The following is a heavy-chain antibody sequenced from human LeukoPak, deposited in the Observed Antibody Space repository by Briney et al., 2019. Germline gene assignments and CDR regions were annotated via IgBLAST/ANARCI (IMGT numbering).Heavy chain of an antibody. CDR1: GGSISSYY. V-gene: IGHV4-59*01. Sequence: SETLSLTCTVSGGSISSYYWSWIRQPPGKGLEWIGYIYYSGSTNYNPSLKSRVTISVDTSKNQFSLKLSSVTAADTAVYYCARSDYGDYYFGYWGQGTLVTVSS. CDR3: ARSDYGDYYFGY. J-gene: IGHJ4*02. D-gene: IGHD4-17*01. CDR2: IYYSGST.